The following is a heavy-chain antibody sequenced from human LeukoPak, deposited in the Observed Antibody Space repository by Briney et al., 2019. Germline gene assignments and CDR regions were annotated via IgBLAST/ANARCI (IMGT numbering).Heavy chain of an antibody. CDR2: ISSSGSTI. Sequence: GGSLRLSCAASGFTFSSYEMNWVRQAPGKGLEWVSYISSSGSTIYYADSVKGRFTISRDNAKNSLYLQVNSLRAEDTAVYYCARDQAMVRGVIINYFDYWGQGTLVTVSS. J-gene: IGHJ4*02. D-gene: IGHD3-10*01. CDR3: ARDQAMVRGVIINYFDY. CDR1: GFTFSSYE. V-gene: IGHV3-48*03.